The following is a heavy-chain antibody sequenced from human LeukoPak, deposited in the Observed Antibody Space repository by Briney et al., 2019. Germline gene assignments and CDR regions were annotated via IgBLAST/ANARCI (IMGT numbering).Heavy chain of an antibody. V-gene: IGHV4-59*08. CDR3: ARSGYGEYGYGMDV. CDR1: GEYISNYY. CDR2: TFYSGDT. J-gene: IGHJ6*02. D-gene: IGHD4-17*01. Sequence: PSETLSLTCTVSGEYISNYYWSWIRQAPGKGLEWIGYTFYSGDTKYNPSLKSRVTISVDSSRRQFSLRLSSVTAADTAMYYWARSGYGEYGYGMDVWGQGTTVTVSS.